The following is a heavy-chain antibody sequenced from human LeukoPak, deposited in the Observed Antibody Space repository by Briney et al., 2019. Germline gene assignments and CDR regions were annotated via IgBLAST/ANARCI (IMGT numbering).Heavy chain of an antibody. CDR2: IYYSGST. Sequence: SETLSLTCAVYGGSFSGYYWSWIRQPPGKGLEWIGYIYYSGSTYYNPSLKSRVTISVDTSKNQFSLKLSSVTAADTAVYYCARSITYCSGGSCYLQAFDIWGQGTMVTVSS. CDR3: ARSITYCSGGSCYLQAFDI. D-gene: IGHD2-15*01. CDR1: GGSFSGYY. J-gene: IGHJ3*02. V-gene: IGHV4-34*09.